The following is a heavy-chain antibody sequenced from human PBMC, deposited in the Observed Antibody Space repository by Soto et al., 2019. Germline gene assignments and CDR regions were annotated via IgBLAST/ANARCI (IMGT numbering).Heavy chain of an antibody. CDR1: GYSFTSYW. CDR2: IDPSDSYT. CDR3: ARQAMTTDNYYYYGMDV. V-gene: IGHV5-10-1*01. J-gene: IGHJ6*02. D-gene: IGHD4-4*01. Sequence: PGESLKISCKGSGYSFTSYWISWVRQMPGKGLEWMGRIDPSDSYTNYSPSFQGHVTISADKSISTAYLQWSSLEASDTAMYYRARQAMTTDNYYYYGMDVWGQGTTVTVSS.